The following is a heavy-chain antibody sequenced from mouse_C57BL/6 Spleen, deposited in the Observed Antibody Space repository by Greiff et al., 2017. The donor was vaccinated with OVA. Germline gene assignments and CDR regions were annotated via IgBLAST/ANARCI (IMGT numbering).Heavy chain of an antibody. V-gene: IGHV5-9-1*02. J-gene: IGHJ3*01. D-gene: IGHD3-1*01. CDR3: TSTALGFAY. CDR2: ISSGGDYI. CDR1: GFTFSSYA. Sequence: EVKVVESGEGLVKPGGSLKLSCAASGFTFSSYAMSWVRQTPEKRLEWVAYISSGGDYIYYADTVKGRFTISRDNARNTLYLQMSSLKSEDTAMYYCTSTALGFAYWGQGTLVTVSA.